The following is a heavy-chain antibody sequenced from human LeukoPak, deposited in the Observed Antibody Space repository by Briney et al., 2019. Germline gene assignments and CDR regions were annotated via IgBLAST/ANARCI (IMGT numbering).Heavy chain of an antibody. J-gene: IGHJ3*02. CDR3: AIYGGSDTNAFDM. D-gene: IGHD5-12*01. CDR1: GFTFSSYA. Sequence: PGGSLRLSCAASGFTFSSYAMTWVRQGPGKGLEWVSDISGGGGNTYYADPVKGRFTISRDNSKNALYLQMHSLRAQDTAVYYCAIYGGSDTNAFDMWGQGTMVTVYS. V-gene: IGHV3-23*01. CDR2: ISGGGGNT.